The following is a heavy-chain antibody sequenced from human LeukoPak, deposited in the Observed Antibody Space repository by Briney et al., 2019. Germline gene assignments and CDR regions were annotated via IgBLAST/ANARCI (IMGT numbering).Heavy chain of an antibody. J-gene: IGHJ3*02. Sequence: GGSLRLSCAASGFTFSSYWMHWVRQAPGKGLVWVSRINPDGSSTNYADSVKGRLTISSDNAKNTLYLQMNSLRAEDTAVYYCARALTLTTNAFDIWGQGTMVTVSS. CDR3: ARALTLTTNAFDI. D-gene: IGHD3-3*01. CDR2: INPDGSST. CDR1: GFTFSSYW. V-gene: IGHV3-74*01.